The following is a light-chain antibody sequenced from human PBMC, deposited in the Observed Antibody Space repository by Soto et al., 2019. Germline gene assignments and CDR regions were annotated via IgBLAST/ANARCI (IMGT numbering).Light chain of an antibody. CDR2: NTN. J-gene: IGLJ3*02. CDR3: VLYMGSGIWM. V-gene: IGLV8-61*01. Sequence: QTVVTQEPSFSVSPGRTVTLTCGLSSGSVSASYYPSWYQQNPGQAPRTLIYNTNTRSSGVPDRFSGSILGNKAALTITGAQADDESDYYCVLYMGSGIWMFGGGTKLTVL. CDR1: SGSVSASYY.